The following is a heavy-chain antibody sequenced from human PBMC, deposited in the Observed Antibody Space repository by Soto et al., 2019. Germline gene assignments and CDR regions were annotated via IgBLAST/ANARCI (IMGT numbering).Heavy chain of an antibody. CDR3: GRVNGLGSVYSTSGMDV. CDR2: ISYDGSNY. V-gene: IGHV3-30-3*01. Sequence: GGSLRLSCAASGFTFSSYAMHWVRQAPGKGLEWVTIISYDGSNYYYADSVKGRFTISRDNSKNTLYLQMNSLRPEDTAVYYWGRVNGLGSVYSTSGMDVWGKGTTVTFSS. D-gene: IGHD3-3*01. J-gene: IGHJ6*04. CDR1: GFTFSSYA.